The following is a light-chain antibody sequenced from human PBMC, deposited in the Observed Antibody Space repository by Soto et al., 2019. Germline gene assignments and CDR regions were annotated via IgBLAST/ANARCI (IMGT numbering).Light chain of an antibody. V-gene: IGKV1-39*01. Sequence: DIQMTQSPSSLSASVGDRVTITCRASQSISSYLNWYQQKPGKAPKLLIYAASSLRSGVPSRFSGSGSGTDFTLTINSLQPADFAIYYCQQSYSTPYTFGQGTKLEIE. J-gene: IGKJ2*01. CDR1: QSISSY. CDR2: AAS. CDR3: QQSYSTPYT.